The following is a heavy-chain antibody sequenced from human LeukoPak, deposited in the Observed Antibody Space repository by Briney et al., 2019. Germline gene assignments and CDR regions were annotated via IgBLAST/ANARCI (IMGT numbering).Heavy chain of an antibody. CDR2: ISAYNGST. J-gene: IGHJ4*02. V-gene: IGHV1-18*01. D-gene: IGHD2-8*01. CDR3: ARGYCTNGVCPPQGLDY. CDR1: GYTFTSYG. Sequence: ASVKVSCKASGYTFTSYGISWVRQAPGQGLEWMGWISAYNGSTNYAQKLQGRVTMTTDTSTSTAYMELRSLRSDDTAVYYCARGYCTNGVCPPQGLDYWGQGTLVTVSS.